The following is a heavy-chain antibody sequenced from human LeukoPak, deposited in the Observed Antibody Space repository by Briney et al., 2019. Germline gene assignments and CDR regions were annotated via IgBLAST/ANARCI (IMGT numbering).Heavy chain of an antibody. CDR2: INPNSGGT. CDR1: GYTFTAYY. Sequence: ASVKVSCKASGYTFTAYYIHGVRQAPGQGPEWMGWINPNSGGTNYAQRFQGRVTMTRDTSISTVYMELSRLRSDDTAVYYCASLYGDYVSSDYWRQGTLVTVSS. V-gene: IGHV1-2*02. D-gene: IGHD4-17*01. J-gene: IGHJ4*02. CDR3: ASLYGDYVSSDY.